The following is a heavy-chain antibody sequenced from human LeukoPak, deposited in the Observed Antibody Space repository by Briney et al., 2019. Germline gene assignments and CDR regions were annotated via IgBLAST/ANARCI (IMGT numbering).Heavy chain of an antibody. D-gene: IGHD5-24*01. J-gene: IGHJ4*02. V-gene: IGHV5-51*01. Sequence: GESLKISCKAYGYSFFSNYSIAWVRQMPGKGLEWMGILYPGDSDSRYSPSFQGQVTISADRSISTAYLHWSSLRVSDTAMYYCARASRDGYNQNFDYWGQGTLVTVSS. CDR3: ARASRDGYNQNFDY. CDR2: LYPGDSDS. CDR1: GYSFFSNYS.